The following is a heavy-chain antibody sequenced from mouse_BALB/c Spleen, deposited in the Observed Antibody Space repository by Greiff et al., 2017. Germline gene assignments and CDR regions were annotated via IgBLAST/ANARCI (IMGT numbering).Heavy chain of an antibody. J-gene: IGHJ3*01. CDR2: ISSGSSTI. D-gene: IGHD1-1*02. CDR3: ARGGGNPWFAY. Sequence: EVKLVESGGGLVQPGGSRKLSCAASGFTFSSFGMHWVRQAPEKGLEWVAYISSGSSTIYYADTVKGRFTISRDNPKHTLFLQMTSLRSEDTAMYYCARGGGNPWFAYWGQGTLVTVSA. V-gene: IGHV5-17*02. CDR1: GFTFSSFG.